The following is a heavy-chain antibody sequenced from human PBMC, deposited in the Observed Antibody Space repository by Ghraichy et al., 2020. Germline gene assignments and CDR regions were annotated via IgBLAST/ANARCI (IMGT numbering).Heavy chain of an antibody. CDR3: ARNRGFLGTDAFDI. CDR1: GGSISSYF. D-gene: IGHD3-10*01. CDR2: ISYSGST. J-gene: IGHJ3*02. V-gene: IGHV4-59*01. Sequence: TLSLTCAVSGGSISSYFWTWIRQSPGKGLESIGYISYSGSTNYNPSLESRVTISTDTSTNQFSLRLSSVTAADTAVYYCARNRGFLGTDAFDIWGQGTMVTVSS.